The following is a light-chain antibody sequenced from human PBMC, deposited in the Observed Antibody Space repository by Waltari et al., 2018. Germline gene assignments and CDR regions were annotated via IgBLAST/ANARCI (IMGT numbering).Light chain of an antibody. CDR2: DVN. CDR3: WSYVGGNTYWV. CDR1: SSAVGGYNF. V-gene: IGLV2-11*01. Sequence: QSALAQPRSMSGSPGQSVAISCTGTSSAVGGYNFVPWYQQHPDKAPKLIIYDVNKRPSGVPDRFSGSKSGNTASLTISGLQAEDEAHYYCWSYVGGNTYWVFGGGTKLTVL. J-gene: IGLJ3*02.